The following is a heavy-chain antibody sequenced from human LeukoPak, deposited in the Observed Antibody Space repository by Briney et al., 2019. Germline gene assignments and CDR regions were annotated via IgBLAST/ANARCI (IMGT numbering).Heavy chain of an antibody. CDR2: INPNSSGT. CDR1: GYTSTGYY. J-gene: IGHJ4*02. V-gene: IGHV1-2*02. D-gene: IGHD6-13*01. CDR3: ASTPRFPYGSSWGTFNY. Sequence: ASVKVSCKASGYTSTGYYMHWVRQAPGQGLEWMGWINPNSSGTNYAQKFQGRVTMTRDTSISTAYMELSRLRSDDTAVYYCASTPRFPYGSSWGTFNYWGQGTLVTVSS.